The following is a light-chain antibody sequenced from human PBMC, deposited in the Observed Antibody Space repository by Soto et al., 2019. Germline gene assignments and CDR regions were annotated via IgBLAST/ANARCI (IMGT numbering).Light chain of an antibody. CDR2: EGS. V-gene: IGLV2-23*01. Sequence: QSVLTQPASVSGSPGQSITISCTGTSSDVGIYNLVSWYQQHPGKAPKLMIYEGSKRPSGVSNRFSGSKSGNTASLTISGLQAEDEADYYCCSYAGSSYVFGTGTKVTVL. CDR3: CSYAGSSYV. J-gene: IGLJ1*01. CDR1: SSDVGIYNL.